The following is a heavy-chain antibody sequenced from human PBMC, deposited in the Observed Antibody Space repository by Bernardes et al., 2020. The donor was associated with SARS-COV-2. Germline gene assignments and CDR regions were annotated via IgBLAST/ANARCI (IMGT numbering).Heavy chain of an antibody. Sequence: GSFRLPYAAHAFTVSSYDITWVRPAPGKGLEWVSAIYSDGSTYYADSAKGRFTISRDNSKNTLSLQMSSLRFEDTAIYYCARVTAVGSDAFDIWGQGTVVTVSP. V-gene: IGHV3-66*02. J-gene: IGHJ3*02. CDR2: IYSDGST. CDR1: AFTVSSYD. CDR3: ARVTAVGSDAFDI. D-gene: IGHD6-13*01.